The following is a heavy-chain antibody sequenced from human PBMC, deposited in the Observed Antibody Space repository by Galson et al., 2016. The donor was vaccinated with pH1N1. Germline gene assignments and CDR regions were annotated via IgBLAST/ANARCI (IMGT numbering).Heavy chain of an antibody. D-gene: IGHD4-17*01. CDR2: MNPNNGNA. CDR1: GYTLTSYD. Sequence: SVKVSCKASGYTLTSYDINWVRQATGQGLEWMGWMNPNNGNADYAPKFQGRVTLTRNASINTAYMELSSLTSEDTAVYYCARGPVYWYFDLWGRGTPVILS. CDR3: ARGPVYWYFDL. J-gene: IGHJ2*01. V-gene: IGHV1-8*01.